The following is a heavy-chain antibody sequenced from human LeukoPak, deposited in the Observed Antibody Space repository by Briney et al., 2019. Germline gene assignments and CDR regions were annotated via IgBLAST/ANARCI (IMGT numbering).Heavy chain of an antibody. V-gene: IGHV4-4*07. D-gene: IGHD3-10*01. J-gene: IGHJ5*02. CDR2: IYTSGVT. CDR3: ARALVRTTRQYAFIDP. Sequence: SETLSLTCSVSGTTNSTHYWTWIRQPAGKGLEWIGRIYTSGVTNTNSSLKNRVTMSVDSSKNQFSLKMTSVTAADTAVYFCARALVRTTRQYAFIDPWGQGILVTVSS. CDR1: GTTNSTHY.